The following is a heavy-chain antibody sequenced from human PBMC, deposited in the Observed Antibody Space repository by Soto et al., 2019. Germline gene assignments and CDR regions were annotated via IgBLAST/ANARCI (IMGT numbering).Heavy chain of an antibody. J-gene: IGHJ6*02. D-gene: IGHD4-17*01. CDR2: IWYDGSNK. Sequence: PGGSLRLSCAASGFTFSSYGMHWVRQAPGKGLEWVAVIWYDGSNKYYADSVKGRFTISRDNSKNTLYLQMNSLRAEDTAVYYCARDTNGDYVGFNYYYGMDVWGQGTAVTVSS. CDR1: GFTFSSYG. CDR3: ARDTNGDYVGFNYYYGMDV. V-gene: IGHV3-33*01.